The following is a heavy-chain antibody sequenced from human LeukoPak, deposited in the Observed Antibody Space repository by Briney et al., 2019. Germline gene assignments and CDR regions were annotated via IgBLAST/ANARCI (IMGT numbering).Heavy chain of an antibody. J-gene: IGHJ6*02. V-gene: IGHV4-39*07. CDR3: ASRVADDYRGYYYYYYGMDV. CDR1: GGSLSSNSYF. CDR2: IYYSGST. Sequence: PSETLSLTCTVSGGSLSSNSYFWGWIRQPPGKGLDWIGIIYYSGSTYYNPSLKSRVTISVDTSKNQFSLKLSSVTAADTAVYYCASRVADDYRGYYYYYYGMDVWGQGTTVTVSS. D-gene: IGHD5-12*01.